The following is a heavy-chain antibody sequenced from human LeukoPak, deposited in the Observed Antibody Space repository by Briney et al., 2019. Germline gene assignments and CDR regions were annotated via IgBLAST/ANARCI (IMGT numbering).Heavy chain of an antibody. Sequence: GGSLRLSCAASGFTFSDRYMDWVRQAPGKGLEWVGRTRNKANSYTTEYAASVKGRFTISRDDSKNSLYLQMNSLKTEDTAVYYCTTDLRSGSYFLNPIDYWGQGTLVTVSS. D-gene: IGHD1-26*01. CDR3: TTDLRSGSYFLNPIDY. CDR2: TRNKANSYTT. J-gene: IGHJ4*02. CDR1: GFTFSDRY. V-gene: IGHV3-72*01.